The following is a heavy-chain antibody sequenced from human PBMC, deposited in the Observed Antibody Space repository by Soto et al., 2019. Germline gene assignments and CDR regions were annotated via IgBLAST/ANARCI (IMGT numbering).Heavy chain of an antibody. CDR2: IIPIFGTA. CDR1: GGTFSSYA. Sequence: GASVKVSCKASGGTFSSYAISWVRQAPGQGLEWMGGIIPIFGTANYAQKFQGRVTITADESTSTAHMELSSLRSEDTAVYYCASRGAAAGTYPFDYWGQGTLVTVSS. J-gene: IGHJ4*02. V-gene: IGHV1-69*13. D-gene: IGHD6-13*01. CDR3: ASRGAAAGTYPFDY.